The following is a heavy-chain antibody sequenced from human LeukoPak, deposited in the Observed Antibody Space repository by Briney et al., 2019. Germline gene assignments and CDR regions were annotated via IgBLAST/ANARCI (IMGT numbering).Heavy chain of an antibody. D-gene: IGHD5-18*01. V-gene: IGHV5-51*01. CDR1: GYSFTNYW. CDR2: IHPGDSGT. Sequence: GESLKISCKASGYSFTNYWIGWVRQMPGKGLEWMGIIHPGDSGTKYSPSFQDQVTMSVDESTTTAYLQWSSLRASDSAIYYCARGGTYRYGSSDYWSQGTLVTVSS. CDR3: ARGGTYRYGSSDY. J-gene: IGHJ4*02.